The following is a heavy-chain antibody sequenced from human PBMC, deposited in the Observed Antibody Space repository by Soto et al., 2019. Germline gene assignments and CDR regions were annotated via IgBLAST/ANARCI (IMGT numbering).Heavy chain of an antibody. Sequence: QLQLQESGSGLVKPSQTLSLTCAVSGGSISSGGYSWSWIRQPPGKGLEWIGYIYHSGSTYYNPSLKSRVTISVDRSKNQFSLKLSSVTAADTAVYYCARARHRRGVTTGFYYYGMDVWGQGTTVTVSS. CDR1: GGSISSGGYS. CDR2: IYHSGST. J-gene: IGHJ6*02. V-gene: IGHV4-30-2*01. CDR3: ARARHRRGVTTGFYYYGMDV. D-gene: IGHD4-17*01.